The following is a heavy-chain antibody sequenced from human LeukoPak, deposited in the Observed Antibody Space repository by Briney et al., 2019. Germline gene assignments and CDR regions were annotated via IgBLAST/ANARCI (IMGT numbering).Heavy chain of an antibody. CDR1: GFNVSLNY. Sequence: GGSLRLSCAASGFNVSLNYMTWVRQAPGRGLEWVSFISRGGSAYYAGSVKGRFTISRDNSKNTLLLQMNSLRAEDTAVYFCARAHYYDYSYGMDVWGQGTAVTVSS. CDR2: ISRGGSA. D-gene: IGHD3-22*01. CDR3: ARAHYYDYSYGMDV. V-gene: IGHV3-66*01. J-gene: IGHJ6*02.